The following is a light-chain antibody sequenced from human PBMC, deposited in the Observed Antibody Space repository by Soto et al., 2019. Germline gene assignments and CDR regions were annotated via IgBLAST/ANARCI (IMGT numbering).Light chain of an antibody. J-gene: IGKJ2*01. CDR1: ESVSSSY. V-gene: IGKV3-20*01. CDR3: QQCAYAPYT. Sequence: EIVLTQSPGTLSLSPGERATLSCRASESVSSSYLGWFQQKPGQAPRLLIYGASSRATGIPDRFSGSGSGTAFALTISRLEPEDFAVYYCQQCAYAPYTLGQGTKLEIK. CDR2: GAS.